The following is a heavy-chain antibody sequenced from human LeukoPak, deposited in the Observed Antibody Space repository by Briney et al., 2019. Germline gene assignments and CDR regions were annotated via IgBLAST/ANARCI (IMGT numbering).Heavy chain of an antibody. J-gene: IGHJ4*02. CDR1: GFNFSSYA. CDR2: ISGSGDTT. Sequence: PGGSLRLSCAASGFNFSSYAMTWVRQAPGKGLECVSGISGSGDTTYYADSVKGRFTISRDNSENTLYLQMNSLRAEDTALYYCAKDRSLVPAALNYWGQGTLVTVPS. V-gene: IGHV3-23*01. CDR3: AKDRSLVPAALNY. D-gene: IGHD2-2*01.